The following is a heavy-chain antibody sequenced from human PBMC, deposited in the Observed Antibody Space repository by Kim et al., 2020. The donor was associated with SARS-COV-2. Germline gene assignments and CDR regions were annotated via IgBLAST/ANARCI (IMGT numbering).Heavy chain of an antibody. D-gene: IGHD6-6*01. CDR3: ARGTRVFNWFDP. V-gene: IGHV1-8*01. CDR2: MNPNSGNT. J-gene: IGHJ5*02. Sequence: ASVKVSCKASGYTFTSYDINWVRQATGQGLEWMGWMNPNSGNTGYAQKFQGRVTMTRNTSISTAYMELSSLRSEDTAVYYCARGTRVFNWFDPWGQGTLVTVSS. CDR1: GYTFTSYD.